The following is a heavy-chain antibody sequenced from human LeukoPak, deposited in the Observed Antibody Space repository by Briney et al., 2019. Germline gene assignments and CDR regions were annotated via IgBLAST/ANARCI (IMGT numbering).Heavy chain of an antibody. CDR1: GGSFSGYY. CDR3: ASGVYYFDY. J-gene: IGHJ4*02. V-gene: IGHV4-34*01. Sequence: SETLSLTCAVYGGSFSGYYWSWIRQPPGKGLEWIGEISHSGSTNYNPSLKSRVTISVDTSKNQFSLKLSSVTAADTAVYYCASGVYYFDYWGQGTLVTVSS. CDR2: ISHSGST.